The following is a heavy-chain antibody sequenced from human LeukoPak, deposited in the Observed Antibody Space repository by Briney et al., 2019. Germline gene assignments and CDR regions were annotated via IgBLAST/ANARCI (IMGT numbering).Heavy chain of an antibody. J-gene: IGHJ6*02. CDR1: GGSISSGGYS. Sequence: SETLSLTCAVSGGSISSGGYSWSWIRQPPGKGLEWIGYIYHSGSTYYNPSLKSRVTISVDTSKNQFSLKLSSVTAADTAVYYCARGPGYSSGWYYYYYGMDVWGQGTTVTVSS. CDR2: IYHSGST. V-gene: IGHV4-30-2*01. D-gene: IGHD6-19*01. CDR3: ARGPGYSSGWYYYYYGMDV.